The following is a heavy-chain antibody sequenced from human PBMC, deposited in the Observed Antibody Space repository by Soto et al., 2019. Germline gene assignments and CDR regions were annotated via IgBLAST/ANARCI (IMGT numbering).Heavy chain of an antibody. CDR1: GFSFQQYA. J-gene: IGHJ6*03. CDR3: AKGYCSRMNCYTYSYMDV. CDR2: ISWNSCTL. V-gene: IGHV3-9*01. Sequence: EVQLVESGGDLVQPGRSLRLSCAASGFSFQQYAMHWVRQAPGKGLEWVAGISWNSCTLVYADSVKGRFTLFRDNAGKSLYLQMNSLRPEDTALYYCAKGYCSRMNCYTYSYMDVWGKGTTVTVSS. D-gene: IGHD2-2*01.